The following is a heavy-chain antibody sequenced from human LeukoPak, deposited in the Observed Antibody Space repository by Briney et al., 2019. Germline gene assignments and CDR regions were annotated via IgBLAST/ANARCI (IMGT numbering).Heavy chain of an antibody. V-gene: IGHV4-59*08. J-gene: IGHJ5*02. D-gene: IGHD3-3*01. CDR2: SYYSGST. Sequence: PSETLSLTCTVSGGSIRSYYWSWIRQPPGKGLEWIGYSYYSGSTYYNPSLKSRVTISVDTSKNQFSPKLNSVTAADTAVYYCARSGGYYNWFDPWGQGTLVTVSS. CDR1: GGSIRSYY. CDR3: ARSGGYYNWFDP.